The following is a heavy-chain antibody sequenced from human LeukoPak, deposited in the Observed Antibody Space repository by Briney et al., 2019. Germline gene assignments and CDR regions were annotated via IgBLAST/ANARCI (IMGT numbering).Heavy chain of an antibody. CDR3: ARDPYGSGGYFDY. J-gene: IGHJ4*02. Sequence: ASVKVSCKASGGTVSSYAISSVRQAPGQALEWMGGIIPIFGTANYAQKFQGRVTITADESTSTAYMELSSLRSEDTAVYYCARDPYGSGGYFDYWGQGTLVTVSS. CDR2: IIPIFGTA. V-gene: IGHV1-69*13. D-gene: IGHD3-10*01. CDR1: GGTVSSYA.